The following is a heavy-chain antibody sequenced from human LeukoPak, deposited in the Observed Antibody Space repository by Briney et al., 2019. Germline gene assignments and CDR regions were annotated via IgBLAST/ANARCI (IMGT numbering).Heavy chain of an antibody. J-gene: IGHJ4*02. CDR3: ARDLHRWELPDY. V-gene: IGHV3-48*03. CDR2: ISSSGSTI. D-gene: IGHD1-26*01. Sequence: GGSLRLSCAASGFTFRSYEMNWVRQAPGKGLEWVSYISSSGSTIYYADSVKGRFTISRDNAKNSLYLQMNSLRAEDTAVYYCARDLHRWELPDYWGQGTLVTVSS. CDR1: GFTFRSYE.